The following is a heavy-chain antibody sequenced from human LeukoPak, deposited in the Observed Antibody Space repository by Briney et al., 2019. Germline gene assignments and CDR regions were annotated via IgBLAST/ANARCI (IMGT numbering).Heavy chain of an antibody. CDR3: AKGSFYCTSSTCPQYHYYMDV. CDR2: VRYDGSEK. Sequence: GGSLRLSCAASGFTFTRYGLHWVRQAPGKGLEWVAFVRYDGSEKYYADSVKGRFTISRDDSRNTVFHQMNSLTAEDTAVYYCAKGSFYCTSSTCPQYHYYMDVWGKGTTVTVSS. CDR1: GFTFTRYG. D-gene: IGHD2/OR15-2a*01. V-gene: IGHV3-30*02. J-gene: IGHJ6*03.